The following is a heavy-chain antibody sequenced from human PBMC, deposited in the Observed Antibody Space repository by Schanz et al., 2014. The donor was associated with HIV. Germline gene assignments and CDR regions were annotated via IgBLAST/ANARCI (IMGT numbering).Heavy chain of an antibody. J-gene: IGHJ6*02. CDR3: AKDRNQYDSRYIGKGNYYYYYGMDV. D-gene: IGHD3-22*01. CDR1: GFTFSSYA. Sequence: EVQLLDSGGGLVQPGGSLRLSCAASGFTFSSYAMSWVRQAPGKGLEWVSAISGSGGRTYYADSVKGRFTISRDNSKNTVYLQAKSLRPEDTAVYYCAKDRNQYDSRYIGKGNYYYYYGMDVWGQGTTVTVSS. CDR2: ISGSGGRT. V-gene: IGHV3-23*01.